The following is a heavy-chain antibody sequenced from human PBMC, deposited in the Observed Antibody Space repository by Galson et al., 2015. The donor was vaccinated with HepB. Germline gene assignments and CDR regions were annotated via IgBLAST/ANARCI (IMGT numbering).Heavy chain of an antibody. D-gene: IGHD7-27*01. V-gene: IGHV3-15*01. CDR1: GFTFGAHS. Sequence: SLRLSCAVSGFTFGAHSMGWFRQAPGKGLEWVGRIKSKTDGGTTDYAAPVKGRFTIPRDDSKNTLYLQMNSLKTEDTAVYYCTTDENNWGAGGYWGQGTLVTVSS. CDR2: IKSKTDGGTT. J-gene: IGHJ4*02. CDR3: TTDENNWGAGGY.